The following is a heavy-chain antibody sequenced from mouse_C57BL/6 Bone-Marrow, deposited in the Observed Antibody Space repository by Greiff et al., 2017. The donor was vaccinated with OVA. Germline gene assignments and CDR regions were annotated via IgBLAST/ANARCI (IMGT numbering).Heavy chain of an antibody. CDR2: INPNYGTT. J-gene: IGHJ4*01. Sequence: VQLKESGPELVKPGASVKISCKASGYSFTDYNMNWVKQSNGKSLEWIGVINPNYGTTSYNQKFKGKATLTVDQSSSTAYMQLNSLTSEDSAVYYCARSDDYDGYYYAMDYWGQGTSVTVSS. CDR3: ARSDDYDGYYYAMDY. V-gene: IGHV1-39*01. D-gene: IGHD2-4*01. CDR1: GYSFTDYN.